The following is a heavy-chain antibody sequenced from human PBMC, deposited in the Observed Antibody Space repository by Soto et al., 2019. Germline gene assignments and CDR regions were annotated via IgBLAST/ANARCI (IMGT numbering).Heavy chain of an antibody. V-gene: IGHV3-23*01. CDR1: GFTFSSYA. CDR2: ISGSGGST. CDR3: AKDFNTEELLWFGESGQPVPVALDY. Sequence: PGGSLRLSCAASGFTFSSYAMSWVRQAPGKGLEWVSAISGSGGSTYYADSVKGRFTISRDNSKNTLYLQMNSLRAEDTAVYYCAKDFNTEELLWFGESGQPVPVALDYWGQGTLVTVSS. D-gene: IGHD3-10*01. J-gene: IGHJ4*02.